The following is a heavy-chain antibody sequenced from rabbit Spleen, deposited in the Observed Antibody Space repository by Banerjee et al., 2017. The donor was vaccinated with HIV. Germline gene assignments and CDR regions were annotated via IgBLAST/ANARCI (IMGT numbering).Heavy chain of an antibody. V-gene: IGHV1S40*01. D-gene: IGHD8-1*01. Sequence: QSLEESGGGLVKPGGTLTLTCTASGFTFNYFWICWVRQAPGKGLEWIGCIHSSVSVAYYASWAKGRFTISKTSSTTVTLQLNSLTAADTATYLCARDRAGNSYDFTLWARAPWSPS. J-gene: IGHJ4*01. CDR1: GFTFNYFW. CDR3: ARDRAGNSYDFTL. CDR2: IHSSVSVA.